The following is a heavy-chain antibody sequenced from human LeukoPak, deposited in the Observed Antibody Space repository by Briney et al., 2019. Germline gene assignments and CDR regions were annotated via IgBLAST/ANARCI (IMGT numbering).Heavy chain of an antibody. V-gene: IGHV3-64*01. J-gene: IGHJ6*02. D-gene: IGHD6-13*01. Sequence: AGGSLRLSCAASGXTFSSYAMHWVRQAPGKGLEYVSAISSNGGSTYYANSVKGRFTISRDNSKNTLYLQMGSLRAEDMAVYYCARVGYTSYYYYGMDVWGQGTTVTVSS. CDR2: ISSNGGST. CDR3: ARVGYTSYYYYGMDV. CDR1: GXTFSSYA.